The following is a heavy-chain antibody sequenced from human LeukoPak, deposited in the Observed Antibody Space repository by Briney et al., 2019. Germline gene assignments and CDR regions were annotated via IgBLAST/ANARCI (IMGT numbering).Heavy chain of an antibody. CDR3: ARRRGYCSGGSCYLDY. J-gene: IGHJ4*02. D-gene: IGHD2-15*01. Sequence: HGASLQISCKGSGSSFTSYWIGWVRQLPGKGLEWMGIIYPGDSDTRYSPSFQGQATISADKSISTAYLQWSSLKASYAAMYYCARRRGYCSGGSCYLDYWGQRTLVTVSS. V-gene: IGHV5-51*01. CDR1: GSSFTSYW. CDR2: IYPGDSDT.